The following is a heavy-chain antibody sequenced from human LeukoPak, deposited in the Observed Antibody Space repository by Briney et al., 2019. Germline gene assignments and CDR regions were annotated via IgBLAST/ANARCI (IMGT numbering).Heavy chain of an antibody. CDR3: ARENIVVVPAAIRYFDY. Sequence: SVKVSCKASGGTFSSYAISWVRQAPGQGLGWMGGIIPIFGTANYAQKFQGRVTITTDESMSTAYMELSSLRSEDTAVYYCARENIVVVPAAIRYFDYWGQGTLVTVSS. CDR1: GGTFSSYA. V-gene: IGHV1-69*05. J-gene: IGHJ4*02. CDR2: IIPIFGTA. D-gene: IGHD2-2*01.